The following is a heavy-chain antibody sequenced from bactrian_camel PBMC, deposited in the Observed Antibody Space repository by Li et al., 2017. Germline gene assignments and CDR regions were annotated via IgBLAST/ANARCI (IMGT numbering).Heavy chain of an antibody. CDR1: GDTTNKKC. CDR2: IYIDDGAN. J-gene: IGHJ4*01. Sequence: HVQLVESGGGSVQSGGSLRLSCEASGDTTNKKCLAWFRQAPGREREAVASIYIDDGANDYADSVKGRFTISQDIAKRTVYLQMNSLKFEDTAKYYCAAGDPLSFDGMGSALALRASEYNYWGQGTQVTVS. V-gene: IGHV3S6*01. CDR3: AAGDPLSFDGMGSALALRASEYNY. D-gene: IGHD3*01.